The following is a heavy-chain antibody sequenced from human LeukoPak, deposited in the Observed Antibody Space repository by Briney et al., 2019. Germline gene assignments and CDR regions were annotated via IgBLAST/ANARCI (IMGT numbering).Heavy chain of an antibody. CDR2: ISAYTGRT. CDR1: GGTFSSYA. CDR3: ARGPASDYNWFDP. D-gene: IGHD2-21*02. Sequence: ASVKVSCKASGGTFSSYAISWVRQAPGQGLEWMGWISAYTGRTNYAQNLQGRVTMTTDTSTSTAYMELRGLTSDDTAVYYCARGPASDYNWFDPWGQGTLVTVSS. V-gene: IGHV1-18*01. J-gene: IGHJ5*02.